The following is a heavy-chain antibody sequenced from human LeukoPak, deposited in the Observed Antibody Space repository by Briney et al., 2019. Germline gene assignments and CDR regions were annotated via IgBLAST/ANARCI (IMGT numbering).Heavy chain of an antibody. V-gene: IGHV3-21*01. CDR1: GFTVSSNY. J-gene: IGHJ4*02. CDR2: ISSSSSYI. Sequence: GGSLRLSCAASGFTVSSNYMNWVRQAPGKGLERVSSISSSSSYIYYADSVKGRFTISRDNAKNSLYLQMNSLRAEDTAVYYCARDYCSGGSCYSFDYWGQGTLVTVSS. D-gene: IGHD2-15*01. CDR3: ARDYCSGGSCYSFDY.